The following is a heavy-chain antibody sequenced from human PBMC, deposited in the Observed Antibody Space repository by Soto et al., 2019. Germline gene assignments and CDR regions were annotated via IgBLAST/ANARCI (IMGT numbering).Heavy chain of an antibody. CDR1: GGTFSTNT. CDR3: AGDPDSHYNDSHASSYP. CDR2: IIPIIGII. V-gene: IGHV1-69*08. Sequence: QVQLVQSGAEVKKPGSSVKVSCKASGGTFSTNTITWVRQAPGKGLEWMGRIIPIIGIINYAQKFQGRVTISADKLTGTAYMELTGLRSDDMAVYYCAGDPDSHYNDSHASSYPWGQGTLVTVSS. D-gene: IGHD4-4*01. J-gene: IGHJ5*02.